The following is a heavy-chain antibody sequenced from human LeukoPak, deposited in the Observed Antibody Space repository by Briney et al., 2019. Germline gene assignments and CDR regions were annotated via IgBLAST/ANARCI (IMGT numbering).Heavy chain of an antibody. Sequence: GGSLRLSCAASGFSFGTSWMSWVRQAPGKGLEWLTNIYVDGIEKYYVDSMKGRFTISRDNAKNSLYLQMDSLRAEDTAVYYCARTVVEVRAASDVFDIWGQGTMVTVSS. CDR3: ARTVVEVRAASDVFDI. J-gene: IGHJ3*02. V-gene: IGHV3-7*01. CDR1: GFSFGTSW. CDR2: IYVDGIEK. D-gene: IGHD2-2*01.